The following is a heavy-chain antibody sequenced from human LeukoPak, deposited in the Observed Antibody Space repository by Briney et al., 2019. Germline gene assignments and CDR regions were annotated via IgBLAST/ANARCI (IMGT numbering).Heavy chain of an antibody. CDR2: ISTSSGTI. CDR1: GFTFSSYS. CDR3: ARDRGGYEFFDF. D-gene: IGHD5-12*01. Sequence: VGSLRLSCAASGFTFSSYSMNWVRQAPGKGLEWVSYISTSSGTIYYTDSVKGRFTISRDNAKNSLYLQMNSLRDEDTAVYYCARDRGGYEFFDFRGQGTRVTVSS. V-gene: IGHV3-48*02. J-gene: IGHJ4*02.